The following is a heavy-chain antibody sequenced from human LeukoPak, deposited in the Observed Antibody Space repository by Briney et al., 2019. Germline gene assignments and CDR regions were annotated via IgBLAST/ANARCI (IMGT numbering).Heavy chain of an antibody. D-gene: IGHD6-13*01. CDR1: VQSYRVYY. J-gene: IGHJ5*02. CDR2: INHSGST. Sequence: PSETQALICAVYVQSYRVYYWSWTRHSPGRGLEGMGEINHSGSTQYIPSLKSLVTVSVDTSKDQFSLKLSSVTAADTAVYYCAREQLAAAGTSGWFDPWGQGTLVTVCS. CDR3: AREQLAAAGTSGWFDP. V-gene: IGHV4-34*01.